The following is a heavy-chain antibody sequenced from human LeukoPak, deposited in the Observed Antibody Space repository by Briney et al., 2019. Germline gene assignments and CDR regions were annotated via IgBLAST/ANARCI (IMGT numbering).Heavy chain of an antibody. J-gene: IGHJ3*02. CDR1: GGSIGSGGYY. V-gene: IGHV4-30-2*01. CDR3: AREVISAFDI. CDR2: IYHSGST. D-gene: IGHD2-21*01. Sequence: SETLSLTCTVSGGSIGSGGYYWSWIRQPPGKGLEWIGYIYHSGSTYYNPSLKSRVTISVDRSKNQFSLKLSSVTAADTAVYYCAREVISAFDIWGQGTMVTVSS.